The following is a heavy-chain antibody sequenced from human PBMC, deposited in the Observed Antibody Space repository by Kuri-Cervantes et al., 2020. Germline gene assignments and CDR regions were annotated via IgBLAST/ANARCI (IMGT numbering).Heavy chain of an antibody. CDR3: ARMRYDSSLFTVTSFDY. V-gene: IGHV2-70*18. D-gene: IGHD4-17*01. CDR2: IDWDDNK. CDR1: GFSLTTSEVC. J-gene: IGHJ4*02. Sequence: SGPTLVKPTQTLTLTCTFSGFSLTTSEVCVSWVRQPPGKAPEWLALIDWDDNKYYSTSLKTRLTISKDTSKNQVVLTMTSMDPVDTATYYCARMRYDSSLFTVTSFDYWGQGTLVTVSS.